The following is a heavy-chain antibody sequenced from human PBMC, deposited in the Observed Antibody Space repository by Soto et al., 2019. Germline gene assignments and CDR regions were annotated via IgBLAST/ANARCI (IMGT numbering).Heavy chain of an antibody. J-gene: IGHJ4*02. D-gene: IGHD6-19*01. V-gene: IGHV3-23*01. Sequence: GGSLRLSCAGSGFTFSNHYMDWVRQAPGKGLEWVSVIGGRGNSAYYADSVQGRFTISRDNSKNTLYLQMKSLRAEDSASYYCAKEDTSSGSLDYWGQGALVTVSS. CDR1: GFTFSNHY. CDR2: IGGRGNSA. CDR3: AKEDTSSGSLDY.